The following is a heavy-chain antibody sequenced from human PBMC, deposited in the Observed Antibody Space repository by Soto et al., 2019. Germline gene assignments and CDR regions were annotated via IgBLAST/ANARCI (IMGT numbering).Heavy chain of an antibody. V-gene: IGHV1-2*04. J-gene: IGHJ6*03. Sequence: ASVKVSCKASGYTFTGYYMHWVRQAPGQGLEWMGWINPNSGGTNYAQKFQGWVTMTRDTSISTAYMELSRLRSDDTAVYYCARSGYCSGGSCYSGTYYYYMDVWGKGTTVTVSS. CDR2: INPNSGGT. CDR3: ARSGYCSGGSCYSGTYYYYMDV. CDR1: GYTFTGYY. D-gene: IGHD2-15*01.